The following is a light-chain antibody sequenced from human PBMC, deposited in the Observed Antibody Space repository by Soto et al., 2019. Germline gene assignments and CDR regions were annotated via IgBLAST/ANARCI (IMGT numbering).Light chain of an antibody. Sequence: EIVLTQSPGTLSLSPGERATLSCRASQSVTSSYLAWYQQKPGQAPRLLIYGASSRATGIPDRFSGSGSGTDFTLTISRLEPEDFAVHYCQQYGNSPLTFGGGTKVEIK. V-gene: IGKV3-20*01. J-gene: IGKJ4*01. CDR2: GAS. CDR1: QSVTSSY. CDR3: QQYGNSPLT.